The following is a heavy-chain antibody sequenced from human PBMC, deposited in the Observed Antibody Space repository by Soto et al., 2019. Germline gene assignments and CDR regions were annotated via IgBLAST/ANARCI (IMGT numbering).Heavy chain of an antibody. CDR3: AKDNVLVPAANYFDY. CDR1: GFTFSSYA. D-gene: IGHD2-2*01. Sequence: GGSLRLSCAASGFTFSSYAMSWVRQAPGKGLEWVSAISGSDGSAYNADSVRGRFTISRDNSKNTLYLQMNSLRAEDTALYYCAKDNVLVPAANYFDYWGQGALVTVSS. J-gene: IGHJ4*02. V-gene: IGHV3-23*01. CDR2: ISGSDGSA.